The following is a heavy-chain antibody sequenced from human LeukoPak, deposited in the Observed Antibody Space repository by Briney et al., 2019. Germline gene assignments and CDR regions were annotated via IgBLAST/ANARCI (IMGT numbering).Heavy chain of an antibody. Sequence: GESLKISCKGSGYRFTNYWIGWVRQMPGKGLECMGIIYPGDSDTRYSPSFQGQVTISADKSINTAYLQWSSLKASDTAMYYCARPTHGVGKYYYDSSGLGYWGQGTLVSVSS. J-gene: IGHJ4*02. D-gene: IGHD3-22*01. CDR2: IYPGDSDT. CDR1: GYRFTNYW. V-gene: IGHV5-51*03. CDR3: ARPTHGVGKYYYDSSGLGY.